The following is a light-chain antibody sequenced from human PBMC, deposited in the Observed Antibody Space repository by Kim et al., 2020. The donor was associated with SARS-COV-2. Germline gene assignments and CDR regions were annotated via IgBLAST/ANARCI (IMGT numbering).Light chain of an antibody. Sequence: EIVMTQSPATLSVSPGERATLSCRASQSVSSNLAWYQQKPGQAPRLLIYGASTRATGIPARFGGSGSGTEFTLTISSLQSEDFAVYYCQQYNNWPPYTFGQGNKLEI. CDR2: GAS. J-gene: IGKJ2*01. V-gene: IGKV3-15*01. CDR3: QQYNNWPPYT. CDR1: QSVSSN.